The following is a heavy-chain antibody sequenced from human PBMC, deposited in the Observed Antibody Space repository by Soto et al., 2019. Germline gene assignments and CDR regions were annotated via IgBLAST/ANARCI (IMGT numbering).Heavy chain of an antibody. V-gene: IGHV4-61*01. CDR3: AREKGLGSSGWYYYGMDG. CDR2: IYYSGST. Sequence: ESLCLTFTVSVCSVNSGSYYWRWHQPPPGKGLEWIGYIYYSGSTNYNPSLKSRVTISVDTSKNQCSLKLSSVTAADTAVYYCAREKGLGSSGWYYYGMDGWVQGTTVTVS. CDR1: VCSVNSGSYY. J-gene: IGHJ6*02. D-gene: IGHD6-19*01.